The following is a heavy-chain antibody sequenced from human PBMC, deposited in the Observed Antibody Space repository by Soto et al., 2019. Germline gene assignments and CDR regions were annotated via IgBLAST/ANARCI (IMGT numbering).Heavy chain of an antibody. V-gene: IGHV4-30-2*01. CDR2: IYHSGST. CDR1: GGSISSGGYS. Sequence: QLQLQESGSGLVKPSQTLSLTCAVSGGSISSGGYSWSWIRQPSGQGVEWIGYIYHSGSTHYNQSLKRRVTITVDRSKNQFSLKLSSVTAADKAVYYCARGAPVVNDYWGQGTLVTVSS. D-gene: IGHD3-22*01. J-gene: IGHJ4*02. CDR3: ARGAPVVNDY.